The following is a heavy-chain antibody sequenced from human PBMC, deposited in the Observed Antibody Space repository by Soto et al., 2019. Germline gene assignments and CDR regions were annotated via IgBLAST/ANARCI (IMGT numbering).Heavy chain of an antibody. V-gene: IGHV4-30-4*01. CDR2: IYYSGST. J-gene: IGHJ5*02. D-gene: IGHD3-10*01. CDR3: ARLWFGELNLNWFDP. CDR1: GGSISSGDYY. Sequence: SETLSLTCTVSGGSISSGDYYWSWIRQPPGKGLEWIGYIYYSGSTYYNPSLKSRVTISVDTSKNQFSLKLSSVTAADTAVYYCARLWFGELNLNWFDPWGQGTLVTVSS.